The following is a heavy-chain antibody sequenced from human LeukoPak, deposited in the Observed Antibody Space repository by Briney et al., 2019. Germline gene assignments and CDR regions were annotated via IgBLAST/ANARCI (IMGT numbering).Heavy chain of an antibody. CDR3: ARSPRKRGSPPWELLFRNSRPFDY. D-gene: IGHD1-26*01. V-gene: IGHV4-34*01. CDR2: INHSGST. Sequence: SETLSLTCAVYGGSFSGYYWSWIRQPPGKGLEWIGEINHSGSTNYNPSLKSRVTISVDTSKNQFSLKLSSVTAADTAVYYCARSPRKRGSPPWELLFRNSRPFDYWGQGTLVTVSS. CDR1: GGSFSGYY. J-gene: IGHJ4*02.